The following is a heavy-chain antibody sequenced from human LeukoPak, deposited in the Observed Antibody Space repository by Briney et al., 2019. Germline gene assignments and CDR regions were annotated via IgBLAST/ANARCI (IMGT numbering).Heavy chain of an antibody. V-gene: IGHV3-64*01. CDR2: ISSNGGST. CDR3: ARSPVRDGYNIFDY. Sequence: GGSLRLSCPASGFTFSSYAMHWVRQAPGKGLEYVSAISSNGGSTYYANSVKGRFTISRDNSKNTLYLQMGSLRAEDMAVYYCARSPVRDGYNIFDYWGQGTTVTVSS. CDR1: GFTFSSYA. D-gene: IGHD5-24*01. J-gene: IGHJ4*03.